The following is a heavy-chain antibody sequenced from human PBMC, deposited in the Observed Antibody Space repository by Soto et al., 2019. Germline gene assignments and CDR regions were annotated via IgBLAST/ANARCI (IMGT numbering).Heavy chain of an antibody. CDR1: GYTFTSYG. D-gene: IGHD6-19*01. CDR3: ARDRIAVAGNHDAFDI. V-gene: IGHV1-18*04. J-gene: IGHJ3*02. Sequence: ASVKVSCKASGYTFTSYGISWVRQAPGQGLEWMGWISAYNGNTNYAQKLQGRVTMTTDTSTSTAYMELRSLRSDDTAVYYCARDRIAVAGNHDAFDIWGQGTMVTVSS. CDR2: ISAYNGNT.